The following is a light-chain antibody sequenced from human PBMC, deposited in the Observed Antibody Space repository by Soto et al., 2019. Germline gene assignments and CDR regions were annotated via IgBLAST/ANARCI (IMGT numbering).Light chain of an antibody. J-gene: IGKJ5*01. CDR2: AAS. CDR3: QQYDILPIT. CDR1: QGISNF. V-gene: IGKV1-27*01. Sequence: DIQMTQSPSSLSASVGDRVTITCRASQGISNFLAWYQQKPGKAPELLIYAASTLQSGVPSRFSGSGSGTHFTFTISSLQTEDIGTYYCQQYDILPITFGRGTRLEIK.